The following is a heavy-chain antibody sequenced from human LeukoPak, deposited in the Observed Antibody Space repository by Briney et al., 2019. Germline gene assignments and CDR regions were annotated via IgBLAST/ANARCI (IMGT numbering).Heavy chain of an antibody. Sequence: SETLSLTCTVSGGSISSYYWSWIRQPPGKGLEWIGYIYYSGSTNYNPSLKSRVTISVDTSKNQFSLKLSSVTAADTAVYYCARDSKWELLDAAENDAFDIWAKGQWSPSLQ. CDR3: ARDSKWELLDAAENDAFDI. J-gene: IGHJ3*02. CDR1: GGSISSYY. D-gene: IGHD1-26*01. CDR2: IYYSGST. V-gene: IGHV4-59*01.